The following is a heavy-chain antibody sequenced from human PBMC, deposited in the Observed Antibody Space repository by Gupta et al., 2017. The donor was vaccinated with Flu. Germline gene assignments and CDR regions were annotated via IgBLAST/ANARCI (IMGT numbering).Heavy chain of an antibody. CDR2: ISGSGVDT. Sequence: FSSYGMSWVRQTPGKGLEWVSSISGSGVDTYYAGSVKGRFTISRDNYKNTLYLQMNSLRAEDMAVFYCAKGAFYFENWGQGLLVTVSS. J-gene: IGHJ4*02. CDR3: AKGAFYFEN. V-gene: IGHV3-23*01. CDR1: FSSYG.